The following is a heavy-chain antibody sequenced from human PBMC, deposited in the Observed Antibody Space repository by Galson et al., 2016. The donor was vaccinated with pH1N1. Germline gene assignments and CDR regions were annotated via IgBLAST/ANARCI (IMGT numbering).Heavy chain of an antibody. CDR1: GYPFSKYY. CDR3: ATPHSPRYAFDI. V-gene: IGHV1-46*03. J-gene: IGHJ3*02. CDR2: INPRDGGT. D-gene: IGHD1-26*01. Sequence: SVKVSCKASGYPFSKYYVHWVRQAPGQGLEWVGIINPRDGGTVYTQRLQGRVTMTRDTSTSTVYMELSSLRSEDTAVYSCATPHSPRYAFDIWGQGTMVTVSS.